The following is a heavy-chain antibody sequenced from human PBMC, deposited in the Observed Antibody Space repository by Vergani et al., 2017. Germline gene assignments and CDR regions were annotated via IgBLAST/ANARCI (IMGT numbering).Heavy chain of an antibody. J-gene: IGHJ6*02. V-gene: IGHV1-18*04. Sequence: QVQLVQSGAEVKKPGASVKVSCKASGYTFTSYGISWVRQAPGQGLEWMGWISAYNGNTNYAQKLQGRVTMTTDTSTSTAYMELRSLRSDDTAVYYCASWTLTGDFYYYYGMDVWGQGTTVTVSS. CDR3: ASWTLTGDFYYYYGMDV. CDR2: ISAYNGNT. D-gene: IGHD7-27*01. CDR1: GYTFTSYG.